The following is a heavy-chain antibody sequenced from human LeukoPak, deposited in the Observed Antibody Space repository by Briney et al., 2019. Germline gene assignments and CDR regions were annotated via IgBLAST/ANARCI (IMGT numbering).Heavy chain of an antibody. Sequence: GGSLRLSCAASGFTFSSYAMSWVRQAPGKGLQWVSGISGSGGSTYYADSVEGRFTISRDKSKNTLYLQMNSLRAEDTAVYYCARGPGGRFGAFDIWGQGTMVTVSS. D-gene: IGHD3-10*01. CDR1: GFTFSSYA. CDR3: ARGPGGRFGAFDI. V-gene: IGHV3-23*01. CDR2: ISGSGGST. J-gene: IGHJ3*02.